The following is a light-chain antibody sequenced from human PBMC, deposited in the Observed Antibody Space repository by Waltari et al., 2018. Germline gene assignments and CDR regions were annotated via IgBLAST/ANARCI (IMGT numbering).Light chain of an antibody. Sequence: QAALTQSPLPPASPVGTVPLPCVTSTGAVTSANNPSWFQQKPGQAPRTPVYDLNHPECWTAGRFCGSPVGGKAALTLAGAEAEEEADYCWFLDCSGVWVFGGGTRLTVL. V-gene: IGLV7-46*01. J-gene: IGLJ3*02. CDR3: FLDCSGVWV. CDR1: TGAVTSANN. CDR2: DLN.